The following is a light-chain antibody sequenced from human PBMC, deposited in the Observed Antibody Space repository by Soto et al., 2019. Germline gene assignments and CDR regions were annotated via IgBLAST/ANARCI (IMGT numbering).Light chain of an antibody. J-gene: IGKJ3*01. V-gene: IGKV1-9*01. CDR3: QQLNSYPLFT. Sequence: DIQLTQSPSFLSASVGDRVTITCRASQGISSYLAWYQQKPGKAPKLLIYAASTLQSGVPSRFSGSGSGTEFTLTISRLQPEDFSTYYCQQLNSYPLFTFGPGTKVDIK. CDR2: AAS. CDR1: QGISSY.